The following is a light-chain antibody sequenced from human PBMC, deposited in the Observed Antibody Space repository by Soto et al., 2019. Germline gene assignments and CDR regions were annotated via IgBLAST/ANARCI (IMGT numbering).Light chain of an antibody. CDR3: KQNGANSPWT. J-gene: IGKJ1*01. V-gene: IGKV1-5*03. CDR1: QSINTW. Sequence: DIQVTQSPSTLSASVGDRVTITCRASQSINTWLAWFQKKPGKAPKVLISKASTLESGVPSRFSGDGSGTEFPLTISGRQTENLATYYCKQNGANSPWTFGKGPRWKSN. CDR2: KAS.